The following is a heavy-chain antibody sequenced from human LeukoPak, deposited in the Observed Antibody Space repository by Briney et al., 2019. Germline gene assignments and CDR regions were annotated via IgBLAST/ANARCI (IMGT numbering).Heavy chain of an antibody. Sequence: SQTLSLTCTVSGGSISSGGYYWSWIRQPPGKGLEWIGYIYHSGSTYYNPSLKSRVTISVDRSKNQFSLKLSSVTAADTAVYYCARGTPIVGALFDYWGQGTLVTVSS. D-gene: IGHD1-26*01. V-gene: IGHV4-30-2*01. CDR1: GGSISSGGYY. J-gene: IGHJ4*02. CDR2: IYHSGST. CDR3: ARGTPIVGALFDY.